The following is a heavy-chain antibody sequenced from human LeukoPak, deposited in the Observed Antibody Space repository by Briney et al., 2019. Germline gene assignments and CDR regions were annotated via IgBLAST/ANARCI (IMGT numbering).Heavy chain of an antibody. Sequence: PGGSLRLSCAASGFSFSTYAMSWVRQAPGKGLEWVSAISGSGDNNDNTYYADSVKGQFTISRDNSKNTLYLQISSLRAEDAAVYYCAKSGSTSWYLDYWGQGTLVTVSS. CDR1: GFSFSTYA. CDR2: ISGSGDNNDNT. D-gene: IGHD6-13*01. J-gene: IGHJ4*02. CDR3: AKSGSTSWYLDY. V-gene: IGHV3-23*01.